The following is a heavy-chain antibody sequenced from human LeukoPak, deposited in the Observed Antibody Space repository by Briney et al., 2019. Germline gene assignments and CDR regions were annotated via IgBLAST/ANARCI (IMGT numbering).Heavy chain of an antibody. V-gene: IGHV3-21*01. CDR2: VSGSSAYI. CDR1: GFTFSGYG. CDR3: ARGGRFLDS. Sequence: PGGSLRLSCAASGFTFSGYGMNWVRQAPGKGLEWVSFVSGSSAYIYYADSLKGRFTIARDNAKNSLYLQMNSLRAEDTAVYYCARGGRFLDSWGQGALVTVSS. J-gene: IGHJ4*02. D-gene: IGHD3-3*01.